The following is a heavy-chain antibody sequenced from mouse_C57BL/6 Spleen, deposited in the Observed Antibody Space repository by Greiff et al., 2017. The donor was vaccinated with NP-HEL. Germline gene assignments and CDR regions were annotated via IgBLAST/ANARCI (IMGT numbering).Heavy chain of an antibody. J-gene: IGHJ2*01. D-gene: IGHD2-1*01. CDR2: IDPSDSYT. Sequence: QVQLQQPGAELVMPGASVKLSCKASGYTFTSYWMHWVKQRPGQGLEWIGEIDPSDSYTNYNQKFKGKSTLTVDKSSSTAYMQLSRLTSEDSAVYYCATYGNWYFDYWGQGTTLTVSS. V-gene: IGHV1-69*01. CDR1: GYTFTSYW. CDR3: ATYGNWYFDY.